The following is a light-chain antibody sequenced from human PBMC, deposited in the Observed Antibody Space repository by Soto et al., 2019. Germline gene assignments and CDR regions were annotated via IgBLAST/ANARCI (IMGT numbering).Light chain of an antibody. CDR1: SIDVGRYNY. J-gene: IGLJ1*01. CDR3: SSYTTSSTYV. V-gene: IGLV2-14*01. Sequence: QSVLTQPASVSGSPGQPITISCTGTSIDVGRYNYVSWYQQHPGKAPKLMIYDVANRPSGVSNRFSGSKSGITASLTISGLQAEDEADYYCSSYTTSSTYVFGTGTKVTVL. CDR2: DVA.